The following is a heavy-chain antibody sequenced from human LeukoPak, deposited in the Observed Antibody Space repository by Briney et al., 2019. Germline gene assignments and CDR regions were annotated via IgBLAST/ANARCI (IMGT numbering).Heavy chain of an antibody. D-gene: IGHD3-9*01. CDR1: GFTFSNFN. V-gene: IGHV3-21*01. J-gene: IGHJ5*02. CDR3: ARGWGYFDWLLAS. CDR2: ISTTNDYI. Sequence: GGSLRLSCITSGFTFSNFNMNWARQAPGKGLEWVSSISTTNDYIYYADSIKGRFSVSRDNAKNSLYLQMNSLRAEDTAVYYCARGWGYFDWLLASWGQGALVTVSS.